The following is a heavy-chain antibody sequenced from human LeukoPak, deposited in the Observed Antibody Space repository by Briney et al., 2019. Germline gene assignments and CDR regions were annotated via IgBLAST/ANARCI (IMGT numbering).Heavy chain of an antibody. CDR3: ARGKKMTTVFNRKEERTNWFDP. J-gene: IGHJ5*02. CDR1: GGSFSGYY. CDR2: INHSGST. Sequence: SETLSLTCAVYGGSFSGYYWSWIRQPLGKGLEWIGEINHSGSTNYNPSLKSRVTISVDTSKNQFSLKLSSVTAADTAVYYCARGKKMTTVFNRKEERTNWFDPWGQGTLVTVSS. D-gene: IGHD4-11*01. V-gene: IGHV4-34*01.